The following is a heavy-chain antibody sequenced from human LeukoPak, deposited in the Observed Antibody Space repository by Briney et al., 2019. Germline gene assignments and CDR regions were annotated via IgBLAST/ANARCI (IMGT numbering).Heavy chain of an antibody. D-gene: IGHD1-1*01. CDR1: GGSISGYY. CDR2: IYTSGST. J-gene: IGHJ4*02. CDR3: ARGVTTGTTALDY. V-gene: IGHV4-4*07. Sequence: PSETLSLTCTVSGGSISGYYWSWIRQPAGKGLEWIGRIYTSGSTNCNPSLKSRVTMSVDTSKNQFSLKLSSVTAADTAVYYCARGVTTGTTALDYWGQGTLVTVSS.